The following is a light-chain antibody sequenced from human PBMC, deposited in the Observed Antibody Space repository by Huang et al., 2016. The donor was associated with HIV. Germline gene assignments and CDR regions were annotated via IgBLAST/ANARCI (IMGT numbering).Light chain of an antibody. CDR1: QSVSTF. Sequence: EIVLTQSPATLSLSPGESATLSCRASQSVSTFLAWYQHKPGQAPSLLIYDASNRAAGIPARFSGSGSGTDFTLTISSLEPEDFAVYYCQQRSKWPPIFTFGPGTEV. V-gene: IGKV3-11*01. CDR3: QQRSKWPPIFT. CDR2: DAS. J-gene: IGKJ3*01.